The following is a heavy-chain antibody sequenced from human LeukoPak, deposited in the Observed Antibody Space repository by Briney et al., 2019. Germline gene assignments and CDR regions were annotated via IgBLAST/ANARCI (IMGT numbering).Heavy chain of an antibody. V-gene: IGHV4-61*02. J-gene: IGHJ5*02. CDR2: IYTSGNT. D-gene: IGHD3-22*01. CDR1: GGSISSGSYY. Sequence: SQTLSLTCTVSGGSISSGSYYWSRIRQPAGKGLEWIGRIYTSGNTNYNPSLKSRVTISVDTSKNQFSLKLGSVTAADTAVYYCARDSAYYDSSGYLKEDWFDPWGQGTLVTVSS. CDR3: ARDSAYYDSSGYLKEDWFDP.